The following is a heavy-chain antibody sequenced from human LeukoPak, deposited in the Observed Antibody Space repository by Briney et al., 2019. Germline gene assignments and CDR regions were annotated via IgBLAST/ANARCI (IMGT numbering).Heavy chain of an antibody. V-gene: IGHV4-59*01. CDR2: IYYSGST. CDR1: GGSISSYY. CDR3: SRAFSPGVWDV. J-gene: IGHJ6*02. D-gene: IGHD2-8*01. Sequence: PSETLSLTCTVSGGSISSYYWSWIRQPPGKGLEWIGYIYYSGSTNYNPSLKSRVTISVDTSKNQFSLKLSSVNASHTSVYYCSRAFSPGVWDVWGQGTTVTVSS.